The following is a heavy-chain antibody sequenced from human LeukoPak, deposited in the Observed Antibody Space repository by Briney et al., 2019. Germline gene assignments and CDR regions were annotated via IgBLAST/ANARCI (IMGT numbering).Heavy chain of an antibody. Sequence: SETLSLTCTVSGGSITNYNWNWIRQPPGKGLEWIGYISDSGSTNYNPSLQSRVTISVDTSKNQFSLKLSSVTASDTAVYYCARRRVGDLTVGSDTWFDPWGQGALVTVSS. CDR1: GGSITNYN. J-gene: IGHJ5*02. D-gene: IGHD2-15*01. CDR2: ISDSGST. CDR3: ARRRVGDLTVGSDTWFDP. V-gene: IGHV4-59*08.